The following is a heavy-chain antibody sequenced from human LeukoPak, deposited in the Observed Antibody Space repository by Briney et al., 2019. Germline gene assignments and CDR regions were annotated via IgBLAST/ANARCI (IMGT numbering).Heavy chain of an antibody. J-gene: IGHJ6*02. Sequence: SVKVSCKASGCTFSSYAISWVRQAPGQGLEWMGGIIPIFGTANYAQKFQGRVTITADESTSTAYMELSSLRSEDTAVYYCARDRSVGATNSIYYYGMDVWGQGTTVTVS. CDR3: ARDRSVGATNSIYYYGMDV. D-gene: IGHD1-26*01. V-gene: IGHV1-69*01. CDR1: GCTFSSYA. CDR2: IIPIFGTA.